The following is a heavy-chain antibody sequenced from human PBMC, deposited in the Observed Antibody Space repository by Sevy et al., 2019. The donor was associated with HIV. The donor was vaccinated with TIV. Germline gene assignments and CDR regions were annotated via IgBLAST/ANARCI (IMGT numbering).Heavy chain of an antibody. CDR1: GFTFSSYW. CDR3: AREIAAAGSY. J-gene: IGHJ4*02. D-gene: IGHD6-13*01. V-gene: IGHV3-7*01. Sequence: GGSLRLSCAASGFTFSSYWMTWVRQAPGKGLEWVANIKQDGSKKYYVDSVKGRCTISIDNAKNSGYLQMNSLRAEDTAVYYCAREIAAAGSYWGQGTLVTVSS. CDR2: IKQDGSKK.